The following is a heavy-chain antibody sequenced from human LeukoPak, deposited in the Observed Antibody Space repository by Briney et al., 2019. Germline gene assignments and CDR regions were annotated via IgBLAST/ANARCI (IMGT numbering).Heavy chain of an antibody. Sequence: ASVKVSCKASGYTFTGYYLHWVRQAPGQGLEWMGWINPNSGGTNYAQKFQGRVTMTRDTSISTAYMELSRLRSDDTAVYYCARDIQLWSYSGAFDIWGQGTTVTISS. CDR2: INPNSGGT. CDR1: GYTFTGYY. D-gene: IGHD5-18*01. CDR3: ARDIQLWSYSGAFDI. J-gene: IGHJ3*02. V-gene: IGHV1-2*02.